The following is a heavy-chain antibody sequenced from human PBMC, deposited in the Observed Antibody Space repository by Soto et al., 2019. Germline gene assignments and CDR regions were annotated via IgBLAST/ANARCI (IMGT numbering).Heavy chain of an antibody. CDR1: GFTFSSYW. CDR3: ASGRDGSGYRIDY. Sequence: LRLSCAASGFTFSSYWMTWVRQAPGKGLEWVANIKQDGSEKYYVDSVTGRFTISRDNAKNTLYLQMNSLRAEATAVFYCASGRDGSGYRIDYWGRGTLATVSS. CDR2: IKQDGSEK. V-gene: IGHV3-7*01. J-gene: IGHJ4*01. D-gene: IGHD3-22*01.